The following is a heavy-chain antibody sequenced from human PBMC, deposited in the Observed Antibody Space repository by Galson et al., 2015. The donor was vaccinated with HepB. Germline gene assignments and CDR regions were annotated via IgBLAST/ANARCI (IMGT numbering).Heavy chain of an antibody. CDR1: GYTFTSYA. J-gene: IGHJ4*02. Sequence: SVKVSCKASGYTFTSYAMHWVRQAPGQRLEWMGWINAGNGNTKYSQKFQGRVTITRDTSASTAYMELSSLRSEDTAVYYCASNSSGWGIFDYWGQGTLVTVSS. V-gene: IGHV1-3*01. CDR2: INAGNGNT. D-gene: IGHD6-19*01. CDR3: ASNSSGWGIFDY.